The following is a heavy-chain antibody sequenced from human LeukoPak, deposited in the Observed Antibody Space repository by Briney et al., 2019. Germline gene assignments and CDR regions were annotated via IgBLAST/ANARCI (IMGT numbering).Heavy chain of an antibody. Sequence: GGSLRLSCAASGSTFSSYSMNWVRQAPGKGLEWVSSISSSSSYIYYADSVKGRFTIPRDNAKNSLYLQMNSLRAEDTAVYYCARDSRYCSGGSCYGMDVWGKGTTVTVSS. J-gene: IGHJ6*04. CDR3: ARDSRYCSGGSCYGMDV. CDR1: GSTFSSYS. V-gene: IGHV3-21*01. CDR2: ISSSSSYI. D-gene: IGHD2-15*01.